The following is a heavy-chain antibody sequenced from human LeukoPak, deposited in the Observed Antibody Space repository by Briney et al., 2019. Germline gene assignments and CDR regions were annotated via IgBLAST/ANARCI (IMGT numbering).Heavy chain of an antibody. CDR3: TRAAAAAATTARFDT. Sequence: PGGSLRLSCTASGFTFGDYAMSWVRQAPGKGLEWVGFISSKVYGGTPEYAASVKGRFTISRNDSKNIPSLQMNSLKTEDTAVYYCTRAAAAAATTARFDTWGQGTLVTVSS. CDR2: ISSKVYGGTP. CDR1: GFTFGDYA. J-gene: IGHJ5*02. V-gene: IGHV3-49*04. D-gene: IGHD6-13*01.